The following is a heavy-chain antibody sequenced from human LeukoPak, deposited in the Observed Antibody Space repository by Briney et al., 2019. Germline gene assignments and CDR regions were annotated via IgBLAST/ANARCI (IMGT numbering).Heavy chain of an antibody. V-gene: IGHV4-59*08. CDR1: GASISSYY. Sequence: PSETLSLTCTVSGASISSYYWSWIRQPPGKGLEWIGYIYYSGSTNYNPSLKSRVTISLDTSKNQFSLKLRSVTAADTAVYYCARHDAQITMDPLFDPLGQGTLVTVSS. CDR2: IYYSGST. CDR3: ARHDAQITMDPLFDP. J-gene: IGHJ5*02. D-gene: IGHD3-10*01.